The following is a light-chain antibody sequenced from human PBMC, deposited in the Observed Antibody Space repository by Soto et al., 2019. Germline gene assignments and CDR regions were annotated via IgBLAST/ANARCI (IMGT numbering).Light chain of an antibody. V-gene: IGLV2-11*01. CDR3: SSYAGAYTWV. CDR1: SGDVGGYNY. J-gene: IGLJ3*02. CDR2: DVT. Sequence: QSVLTQPRSVSGSPGQSVTISCTGTSGDVGGYNYVSWYQQRPGEAPKLMIYDVTERPSGVPDRFSASKSGNTASLTISGLQADDEADYYCSSYAGAYTWVFGGGTQLTV.